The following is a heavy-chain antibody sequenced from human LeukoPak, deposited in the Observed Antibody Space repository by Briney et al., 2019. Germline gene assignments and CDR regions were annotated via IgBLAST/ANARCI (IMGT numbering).Heavy chain of an antibody. CDR2: IYYRRTT. CDR1: ADSITSGGYY. J-gene: IGHJ4*02. V-gene: IGHV4-31*03. Sequence: PSQTLSLTCTVSADSITSGGYYCSWVRQHPGKGLEWSGYIYYRRTTYYNPSLKTRATISVDTSNKQFSRKRSSVTAADTAVYYCARGGYPRRGSGAHYWGQGTLVTVSS. CDR3: ARGGYPRRGSGAHY. D-gene: IGHD6-19*01.